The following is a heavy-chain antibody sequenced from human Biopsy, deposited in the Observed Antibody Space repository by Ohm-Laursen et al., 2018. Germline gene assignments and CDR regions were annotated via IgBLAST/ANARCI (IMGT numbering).Heavy chain of an antibody. CDR1: EFTFTSYA. J-gene: IGHJ2*01. D-gene: IGHD4-11*01. Sequence: SLRLSCAASEFTFTSYAMHWVRQAPGKGLEWVAVISYDGRGEYYADSLQGRFIISRDNPKNTVDLQMNSLRAEDTAVYFCARDGKRWDYSTYFSWHFDLWGRGTLVTVSS. CDR2: ISYDGRGE. V-gene: IGHV3-30*03. CDR3: ARDGKRWDYSTYFSWHFDL.